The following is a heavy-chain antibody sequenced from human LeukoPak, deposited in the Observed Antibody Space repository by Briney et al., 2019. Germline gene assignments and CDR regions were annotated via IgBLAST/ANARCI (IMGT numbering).Heavy chain of an antibody. CDR1: GYSIKTSYH. Sequence: SETLSLTCTVSGYSIKTSYHWAWVRQPPGKGLEWVATIHHSGDTFYNPSLKSRATISMDTSKNDFSLTLKSVTAADTAVHYCARDRFDYGEYEFDSWGQGALVTVSS. D-gene: IGHD4-17*01. CDR3: ARDRFDYGEYEFDS. CDR2: IHHSGDT. J-gene: IGHJ5*01. V-gene: IGHV4-38-2*02.